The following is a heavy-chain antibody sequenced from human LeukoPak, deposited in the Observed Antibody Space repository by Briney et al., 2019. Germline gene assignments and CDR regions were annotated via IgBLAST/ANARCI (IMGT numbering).Heavy chain of an antibody. D-gene: IGHD2-21*02. CDR1: GFTFSNAW. V-gene: IGHV3-15*01. CDR3: TTCGGDCFFNY. CDR2: IKSKPAGETT. J-gene: IGHJ4*02. Sequence: PGGSLRLACAASGFTFSNAWMNWVRQAPGQGLEWVSRIKSKPAGETTTYAAPVKGRFTISRDDSRNTLYLQMNRLKTEDTAVYYCTTCGGDCFFNYWGQGTLVTVSS.